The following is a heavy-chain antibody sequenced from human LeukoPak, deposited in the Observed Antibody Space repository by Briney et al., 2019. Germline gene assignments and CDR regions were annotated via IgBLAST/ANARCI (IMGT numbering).Heavy chain of an antibody. J-gene: IGHJ4*02. D-gene: IGHD2-21*02. Sequence: GGSLRLSCAASGFTFSSYGMHWVRQAPGKGLEWVAFIRYDGSNKYYADSVKGRFTISRDNSKNTLYLQMNSLRAEDTAVYYCAKDQGFSYGYTVVVTDIPYFDYWGQGTLVTVSS. CDR3: AKDQGFSYGYTVVVTDIPYFDY. CDR2: IRYDGSNK. CDR1: GFTFSSYG. V-gene: IGHV3-30*02.